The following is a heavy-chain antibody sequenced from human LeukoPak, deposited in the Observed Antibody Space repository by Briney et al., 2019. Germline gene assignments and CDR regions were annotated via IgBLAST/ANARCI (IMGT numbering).Heavy chain of an antibody. CDR3: ARAPELRFLEWLLYDY. D-gene: IGHD3-3*01. V-gene: IGHV1-2*02. J-gene: IGHJ4*02. CDR1: GYTFTGYY. Sequence: ASVKVSCKASGYTFTGYYIHWVRQAPGQGLEWMGWINPHSGGTNYAQKFQGRVTMTRDTSISTAYMELNRMRSDDTAVYYCARAPELRFLEWLLYDYWGQGTLVTVSS. CDR2: INPHSGGT.